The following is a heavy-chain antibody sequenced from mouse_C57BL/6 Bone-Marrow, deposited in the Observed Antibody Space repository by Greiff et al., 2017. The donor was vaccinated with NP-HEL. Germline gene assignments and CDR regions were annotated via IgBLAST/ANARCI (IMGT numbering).Heavy chain of an antibody. D-gene: IGHD1-2*01. V-gene: IGHV5-15*01. CDR1: GFTFSDYG. Sequence: EVKLMESGGGLVQPGGSLKLSCAASGFTFSDYGMAWVRQAPRKGPEWVAFISNLAYSIYYADTVTGRFTISRENAKNTLYLEMSSLRSEDTAMYYCAILRPLYYYAMDYWGQGTSVTVSS. CDR3: AILRPLYYYAMDY. CDR2: ISNLAYSI. J-gene: IGHJ4*01.